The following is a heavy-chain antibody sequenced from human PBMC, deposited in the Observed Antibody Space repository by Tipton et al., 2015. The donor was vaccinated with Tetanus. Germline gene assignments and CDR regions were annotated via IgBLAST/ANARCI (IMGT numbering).Heavy chain of an antibody. D-gene: IGHD1-26*01. CDR2: INPGGGST. J-gene: IGHJ4*02. CDR1: GGTLSRNA. Sequence: QLVQSGAEVRKPGSSVKVSCKASGGTLSRNAFNWVRQAPGQRLEWMGIINPGGGSTNYAQKFQGRVTMTRDTSTSTVYMELSSLRSEDTAVYYCARELVGGYFDYWGQGTLVTVSS. CDR3: ARELVGGYFDY. V-gene: IGHV1-46*01.